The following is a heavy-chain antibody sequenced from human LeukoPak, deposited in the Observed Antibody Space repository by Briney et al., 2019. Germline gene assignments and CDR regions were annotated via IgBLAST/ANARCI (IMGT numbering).Heavy chain of an antibody. V-gene: IGHV3-7*01. CDR1: GFTFSSYW. J-gene: IGHJ4*02. CDR3: ARVGGAYYGSGSYYNSN. CDR2: IKQDGSEK. D-gene: IGHD3-10*01. Sequence: GGSLRLSCAASGFTFSSYWMSWLRQAPGKGLEWVANIKQDGSEKYYVDSVKGRFTISRDNAKNSLYLQMNSLRAEDTAVYYCARVGGAYYGSGSYYNSNWGQGTLVTVSS.